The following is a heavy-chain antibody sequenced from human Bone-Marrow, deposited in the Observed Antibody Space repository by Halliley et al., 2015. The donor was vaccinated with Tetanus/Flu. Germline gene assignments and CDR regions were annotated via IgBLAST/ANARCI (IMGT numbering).Heavy chain of an antibody. CDR2: TSYRGGT. Sequence: GREWIGFTSYRGGTYSIPSLKSRVTISVDTSNNQFSLKMGSVTAADTAVYYCARRRYFYYGLDVWGQGTTVTVPS. V-gene: IGHV4-30-4*01. J-gene: IGHJ6*02. CDR3: ARRRYFYYGLDV. D-gene: IGHD2-21*01.